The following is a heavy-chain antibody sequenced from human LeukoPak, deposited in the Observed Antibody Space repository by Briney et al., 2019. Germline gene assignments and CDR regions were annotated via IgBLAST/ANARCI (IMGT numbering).Heavy chain of an antibody. Sequence: SETLSLTCAVSGGSISSSNWWSWVRQPPGKGLEWIGEIYRSGSTNYNPSLKSRVTISVDKSKNQFSLKLSSVTAADTAVYYCARGVTVAYYYYGMDVWGQGTTVTVSS. D-gene: IGHD4-23*01. CDR3: ARGVTVAYYYYGMDV. CDR2: IYRSGST. V-gene: IGHV4-4*02. J-gene: IGHJ6*02. CDR1: GGSISSSNW.